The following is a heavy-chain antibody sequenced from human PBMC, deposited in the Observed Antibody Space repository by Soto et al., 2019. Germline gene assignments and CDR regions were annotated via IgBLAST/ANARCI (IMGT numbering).Heavy chain of an antibody. CDR1: GYTFASYA. CDR3: ARDPPPPDY. J-gene: IGHJ4*02. V-gene: IGHV1-18*01. CDR2: ISAYNGNT. Sequence: QVQLVQSGAEVKKPGASVKVSCKASGYTFASYASSWMRQAPGRGLEWMGWISAYNGNTNYAQKLQGRVTMTTDTSTSTAYMDVRSLGSDDTDVYYCARDPPPPDYWGQGTLVTVSS.